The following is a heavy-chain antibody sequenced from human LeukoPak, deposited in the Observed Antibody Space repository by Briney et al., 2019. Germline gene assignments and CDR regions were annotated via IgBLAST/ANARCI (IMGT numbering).Heavy chain of an antibody. V-gene: IGHV3-7*01. CDR3: AKDLRYYGSGSFPGY. Sequence: PGGSLRLSCAASGFTFSSYWMSWVRQAPGKGLEWVADIKEDGSEKYYVDSVKGRFTISRDNAKNSLYLQMNSLRVEDTAVYYCAKDLRYYGSGSFPGYWGQGTLVTVSS. CDR2: IKEDGSEK. D-gene: IGHD3-10*01. CDR1: GFTFSSYW. J-gene: IGHJ4*02.